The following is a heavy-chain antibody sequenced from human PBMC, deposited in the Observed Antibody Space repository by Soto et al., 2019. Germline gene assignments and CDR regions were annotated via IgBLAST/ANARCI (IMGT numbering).Heavy chain of an antibody. D-gene: IGHD6-19*01. CDR3: ARDTGATVAGTFDY. J-gene: IGHJ4*02. CDR1: GFLFDNFW. CDR2: IKQDGSET. Sequence: DVQLVESGGGLVQPGGSLRLSCAASGFLFDNFWMTWVRQAPGKGLEWVANIKQDGSETYYVDSVKGRFTISRDNAKNSLFLQMNRLRAEDTAMYYCARDTGATVAGTFDYWGQGTLVTVSS. V-gene: IGHV3-7*01.